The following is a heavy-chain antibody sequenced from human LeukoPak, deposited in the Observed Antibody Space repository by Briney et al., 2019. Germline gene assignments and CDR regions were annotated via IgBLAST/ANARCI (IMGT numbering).Heavy chain of an antibody. CDR2: INWNGGST. V-gene: IGHV3-20*04. Sequence: PGGSLRLSCAASGFTFSSYWMHWVRQAPGKGLEWVSGINWNGGSTGYADSVKGRFTISRDNAKKSLYLQMNSLRVEDTALYYCARDIYGSGGYWGQGTLVTVSS. CDR1: GFTFSSYW. D-gene: IGHD3-10*01. J-gene: IGHJ4*02. CDR3: ARDIYGSGGY.